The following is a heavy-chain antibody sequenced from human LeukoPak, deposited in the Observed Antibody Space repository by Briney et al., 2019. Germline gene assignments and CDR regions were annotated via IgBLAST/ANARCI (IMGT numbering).Heavy chain of an antibody. J-gene: IGHJ4*02. CDR1: GFAFSSSA. V-gene: IGHV3-23*01. D-gene: IGHD3-22*01. CDR3: ARSLLPGPTFDY. CDR2: ISGSGGST. Sequence: GGSLRLSCAASGFAFSSSAMSWVRQAPGKGLEWVSAISGSGGSTYYADSVKGRFTISRDNSKNTLYLQMNSLRAEDTAVYYCARSLLPGPTFDYWGQGTLVTVSS.